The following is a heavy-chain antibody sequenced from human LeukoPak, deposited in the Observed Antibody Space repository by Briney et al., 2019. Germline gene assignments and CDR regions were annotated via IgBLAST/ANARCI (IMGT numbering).Heavy chain of an antibody. Sequence: VASVKASCRASGGTFSNYAISWVRQAPGQGLEWMGRIIPMFGTTNYAQKFQGRVTITTDESTSTAYMEVSSLRIEDTAVYYCASVTVTTWAPDGHMDVWGKETTVTVSS. D-gene: IGHD4-11*01. CDR2: IIPMFGTT. CDR1: GGTFSNYA. CDR3: ASVTVTTWAPDGHMDV. V-gene: IGHV1-69*05. J-gene: IGHJ6*03.